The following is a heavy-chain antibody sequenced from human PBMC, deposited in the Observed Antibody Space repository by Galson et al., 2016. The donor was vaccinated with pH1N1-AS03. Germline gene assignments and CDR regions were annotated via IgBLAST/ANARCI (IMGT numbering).Heavy chain of an antibody. CDR1: GFTFDDYA. CDR3: VKDFDKYTFGYGTFFDY. D-gene: IGHD5-18*01. Sequence: SLRLSCAASGFTFDDYAMHWVRQAPGKGLEWVPGISWNSGSKAYSDSVKGRFTISRDNAKNSLYLQMDILRPGDTALYYCVKDFDKYTFGYGTFFDYWGQGTLVTVSS. V-gene: IGHV3-9*01. J-gene: IGHJ4*02. CDR2: ISWNSGSK.